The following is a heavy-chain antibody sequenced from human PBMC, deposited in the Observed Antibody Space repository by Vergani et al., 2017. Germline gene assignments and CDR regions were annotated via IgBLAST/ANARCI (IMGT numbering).Heavy chain of an antibody. CDR2: INHSGST. D-gene: IGHD4-17*01. J-gene: IGHJ4*02. Sequence: QVQLQQWGAGLLKPSETLSLTCAVYGGSFSGYYWSWIRQPPGKGLEWIGEINHSGSTNYNPSLKSRVTISVDTSKNQFSLKLSSVTAADTAVYYCARGRTTVTTCGFDYWGQGTLVTVSS. CDR3: ARGRTTVTTCGFDY. V-gene: IGHV4-34*01. CDR1: GGSFSGYY.